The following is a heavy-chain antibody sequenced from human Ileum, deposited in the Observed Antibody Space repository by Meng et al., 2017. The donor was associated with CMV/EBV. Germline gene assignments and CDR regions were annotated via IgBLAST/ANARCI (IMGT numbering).Heavy chain of an antibody. J-gene: IGHJ4*01. V-gene: IGHV3-30*02. CDR1: GFTFSSYG. Sequence: GESLKISCAASGFTFSSYGMHWVRQAPGKGLEWVAFIRYDGSNKYYADSVKGRFTISRDNSKNTLYLQMNSLRAEDTDVYYCARGPDCNNGVCYTTFDYWGQGTMVTVSS. CDR3: ARGPDCNNGVCYTTFDY. D-gene: IGHD2-8*01. CDR2: IRYDGSNK.